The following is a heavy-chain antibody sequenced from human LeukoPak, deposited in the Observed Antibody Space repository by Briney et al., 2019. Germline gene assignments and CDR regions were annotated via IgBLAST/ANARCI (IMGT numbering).Heavy chain of an antibody. D-gene: IGHD3-10*01. CDR2: ISGSGGST. Sequence: WGALRLSCAASGFTFSSYWMSWVRQAPGKGLEWVSAISGSGGSTYYADSVKGRFTISRDNSKNTLYLQMDSLRAEDTAVYYCAKYYGAGTEFDYWGQGTLVTVSS. J-gene: IGHJ4*02. CDR3: AKYYGAGTEFDY. V-gene: IGHV3-23*01. CDR1: GFTFSSYW.